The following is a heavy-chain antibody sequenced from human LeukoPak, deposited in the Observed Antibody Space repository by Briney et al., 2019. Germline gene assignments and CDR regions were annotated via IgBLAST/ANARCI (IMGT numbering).Heavy chain of an antibody. CDR1: GGSISIGGYY. CDR3: ARVVPDGYSDY. Sequence: SETLSLTCTVSGGSISIGGYYWSWIRQHPGKGLEWIGYIYYSGSTDYNPSLKSRVTISVDTSKNQFSLKLTSVTAADTAVYYCARVVPDGYSDYWGQGTLVTVSS. J-gene: IGHJ4*02. CDR2: IYYSGST. V-gene: IGHV4-31*03. D-gene: IGHD5-24*01.